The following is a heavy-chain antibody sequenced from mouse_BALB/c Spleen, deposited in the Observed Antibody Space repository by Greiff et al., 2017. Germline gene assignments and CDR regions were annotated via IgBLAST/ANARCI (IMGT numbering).Heavy chain of an antibody. CDR1: GFTFSDYY. V-gene: IGHV5-4*02. Sequence: EVMLVESGGGLVKPGGSLKLSCAASGFTFSDYYMYWVRQTPEKRLEWVATISDGGSYTYYPDSVKGRFTISRDNAKNNLYLQMSSLKSEDTAMYYCARGAYYGSSYYAMDYWGQGTSVTVSS. CDR3: ARGAYYGSSYYAMDY. CDR2: ISDGGSYT. D-gene: IGHD1-1*01. J-gene: IGHJ4*01.